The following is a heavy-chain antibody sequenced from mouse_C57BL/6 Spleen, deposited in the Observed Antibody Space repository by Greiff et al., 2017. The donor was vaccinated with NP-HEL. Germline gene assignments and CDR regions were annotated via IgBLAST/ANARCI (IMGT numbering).Heavy chain of an antibody. CDR1: GFTFSSYT. CDR2: ISGGGGNT. D-gene: IGHD1-1*01. Sequence: EVKLMESGGGLVKPGGSLKLSCAASGFTFSSYTMSWVRQTPEKRLEWVATISGGGGNTYYPDSVKGRFPISSDNAKNTLYLQMSSLRSEDTALYYCARQGYYYGSQYYFDYWGQGTTLTVSS. CDR3: ARQGYYYGSQYYFDY. J-gene: IGHJ2*01. V-gene: IGHV5-9*01.